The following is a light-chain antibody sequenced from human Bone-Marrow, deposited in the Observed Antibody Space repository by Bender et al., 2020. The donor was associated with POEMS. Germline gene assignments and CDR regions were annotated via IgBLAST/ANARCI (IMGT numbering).Light chain of an antibody. V-gene: IGLV2-23*01. CDR2: EGR. CDR3: CSYSGSV. J-gene: IGLJ1*01. Sequence: QSALTQPASVSGSPGQSITISCTGTSSDVGSYNLVSWYQQHPGKAPKLMIYEGRKRPSGVSDRFSASKSGNTASLTISGLQAEDEADYYCCSYSGSVFGGGTKVTVL. CDR1: SSDVGSYNL.